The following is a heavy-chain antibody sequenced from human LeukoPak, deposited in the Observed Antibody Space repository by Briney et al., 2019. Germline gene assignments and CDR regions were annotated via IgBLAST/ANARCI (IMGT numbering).Heavy chain of an antibody. CDR1: GFTLSIYG. V-gene: IGHV3-30*18. Sequence: RSLTLSWAASGFTLSIYGMDWVRQAPGDGREWEGVISYDGSNKYYGDSVEGRSTLSRHNSKNPTYLQSDSLRGEDTSLYYCANSGGSYGTPFDYWGQGTLVTVSS. J-gene: IGHJ4*02. CDR2: ISYDGSNK. CDR3: ANSGGSYGTPFDY. D-gene: IGHD2-15*01.